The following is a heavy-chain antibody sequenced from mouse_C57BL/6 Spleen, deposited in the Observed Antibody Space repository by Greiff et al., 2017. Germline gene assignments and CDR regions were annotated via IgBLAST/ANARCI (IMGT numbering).Heavy chain of an antibody. Sequence: VQLQQSGAELARPGASVKLSCKASGYTFTSYWMNWVKQRPGQGLEWIGYINPSSGNTKYNQKFKDKDTLTAEKSSSTAYMQLSSLTYEDSAVYYCAKLSYGSGYDGALDYWGQGTSVTVSS. V-gene: IGHV1-7*01. CDR2: INPSSGNT. CDR3: AKLSYGSGYDGALDY. CDR1: GYTFTSYW. J-gene: IGHJ4*01. D-gene: IGHD1-1*01.